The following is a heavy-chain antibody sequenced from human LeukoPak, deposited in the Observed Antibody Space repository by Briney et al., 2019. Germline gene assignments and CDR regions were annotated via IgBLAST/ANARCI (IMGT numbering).Heavy chain of an antibody. CDR3: VRSDWFDP. CDR1: GFTFSGYW. J-gene: IGHJ5*02. CDR2: IKSDGSST. Sequence: GGSLRFSCAASGFTFSGYWMHWVRQAPGKGLMWVSRIKSDGSSTTYADSVKGRFTISRDNAKNTLYLQMNSLRAEDTAVYYCVRSDWFDPWGQGTLVTVSS. V-gene: IGHV3-74*01.